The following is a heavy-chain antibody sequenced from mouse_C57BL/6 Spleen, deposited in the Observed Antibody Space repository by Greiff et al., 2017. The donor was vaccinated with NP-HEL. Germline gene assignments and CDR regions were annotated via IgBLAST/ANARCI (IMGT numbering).Heavy chain of an antibody. D-gene: IGHD2-4*01. CDR1: GFSLTSYG. CDR2: IWSGGST. V-gene: IGHV2-2*01. J-gene: IGHJ3*01. CDR3: AREYDYDDWFAY. Sequence: VQLQQSGPGLVQPSQSLSITCTVSGFSLTSYGVHWVRQSPGKGLEWLGVIWSGGSTDYNAAFISRLSISKDNSKSQVFFKMNSLQADDTAIYYCAREYDYDDWFAYWGQGTLVTVSA.